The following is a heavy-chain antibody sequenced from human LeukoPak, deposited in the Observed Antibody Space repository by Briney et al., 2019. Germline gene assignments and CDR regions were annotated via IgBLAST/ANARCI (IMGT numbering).Heavy chain of an antibody. CDR2: IKQDGSEK. V-gene: IGHV3-7*01. CDR1: GFTFSSYW. CDR3: AAHVNDAGNFGY. Sequence: GGSLRLSCAVSGFTFSSYWMTWVRQAPEKGLEWVANIKQDGSEKYYVDSVKGRFTISRDNAKISLFLQMNNLRAEDTAVYYCAAHVNDAGNFGYWGQGTLVAVSS. J-gene: IGHJ4*02. D-gene: IGHD2-8*01.